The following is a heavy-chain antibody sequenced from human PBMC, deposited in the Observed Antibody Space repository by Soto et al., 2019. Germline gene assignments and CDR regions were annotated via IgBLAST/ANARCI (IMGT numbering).Heavy chain of an antibody. J-gene: IGHJ5*02. V-gene: IGHV3-74*01. D-gene: IGHD3-3*02. CDR1: GFTFSTYW. CDR2: INADGTTT. Sequence: EVHLVESGGGLVQPGGSLRLSCAASGFTFSTYWMHWVRQAPGKGLVWVSRINADGTTTTYADSVKGRFTISRENAKNTLYLQMNSLRAEDTAVYFCATVATHSYNWVDPWGQGTLVTISS. CDR3: ATVATHSYNWVDP.